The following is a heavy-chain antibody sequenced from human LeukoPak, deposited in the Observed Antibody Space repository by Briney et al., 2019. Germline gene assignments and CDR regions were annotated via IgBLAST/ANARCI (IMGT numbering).Heavy chain of an antibody. Sequence: GASVKVSCKASGYTFSDYYMHWVRQAPGQGLEWMGRINPNTGGTNYAQKFQGRVTMTRDTSINTAYMELSRLRSDDTAVYYCARDFMGNWNYRDAFDIWGQGTMVTVSS. J-gene: IGHJ3*02. CDR3: ARDFMGNWNYRDAFDI. D-gene: IGHD1-7*01. V-gene: IGHV1-2*06. CDR2: INPNTGGT. CDR1: GYTFSDYY.